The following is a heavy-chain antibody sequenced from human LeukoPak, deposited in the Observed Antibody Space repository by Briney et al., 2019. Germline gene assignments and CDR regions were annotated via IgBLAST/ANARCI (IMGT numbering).Heavy chain of an antibody. J-gene: IGHJ4*02. D-gene: IGHD3-3*01. CDR1: GGSISSSSYY. CDR3: ARIPPTYDFWSRRYHPYYFDY. V-gene: IGHV4-39*07. CDR2: IYYSGST. Sequence: SETLSLTCTVSGGSISSSSYYWGWIRQPPGKGLEWIGSIYYSGSTYYNPSLKSRVTISVDTSKNQFSLKLSSVTAADTAVYYCARIPPTYDFWSRRYHPYYFDYWGQGTLVTVSS.